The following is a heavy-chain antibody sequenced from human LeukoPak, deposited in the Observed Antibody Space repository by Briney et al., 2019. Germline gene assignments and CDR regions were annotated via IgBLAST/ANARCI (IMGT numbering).Heavy chain of an antibody. J-gene: IGHJ3*02. Sequence: GRSLRLSCAAPGFTFDDYAMHWVRQAPGKGLEWVSGISWNSGSIGYADSVKGRFTISRDNAKNSLYLQMNSLRAEDTALYYCAKDRGDAYWDAFDIWGQGTMVTVSS. CDR1: GFTFDDYA. D-gene: IGHD2-21*01. V-gene: IGHV3-9*01. CDR2: ISWNSGSI. CDR3: AKDRGDAYWDAFDI.